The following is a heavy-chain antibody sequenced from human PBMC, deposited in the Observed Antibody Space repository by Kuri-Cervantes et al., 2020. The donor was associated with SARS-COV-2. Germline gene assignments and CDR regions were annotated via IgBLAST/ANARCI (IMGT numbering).Heavy chain of an antibody. D-gene: IGHD4-17*01. J-gene: IGHJ4*02. CDR3: ARSRGDYVYFDY. V-gene: IGHV5-51*01. CDR2: IYPGDSDT. Sequence: GGSLRLSCKGSGYSFTSNWIVWVRQMPGKGLEWMGIIYPGDSDTRYSPSFQGQVTISADKSISTAYLQWSSLKASDTAMYYCARSRGDYVYFDYWGQGTLVTVSS. CDR1: GYSFTSNW.